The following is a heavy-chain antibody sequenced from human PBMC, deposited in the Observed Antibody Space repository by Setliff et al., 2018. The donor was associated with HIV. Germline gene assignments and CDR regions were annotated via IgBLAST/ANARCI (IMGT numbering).Heavy chain of an antibody. Sequence: SQTLSLTCAISGDSVSSNNAAWNWIRQSPLRGLEWLGRTYFRSKWYFDYAVSVKSRIIINPDTSKNQFSLHLNSVTPEDTAVYYCARGSYGGVLLGGQGTLVTVSS. CDR1: GDSVSSNNAA. J-gene: IGHJ4*02. CDR2: TYFRSKWYF. CDR3: ARGSYGGVLL. D-gene: IGHD2-8*02. V-gene: IGHV6-1*01.